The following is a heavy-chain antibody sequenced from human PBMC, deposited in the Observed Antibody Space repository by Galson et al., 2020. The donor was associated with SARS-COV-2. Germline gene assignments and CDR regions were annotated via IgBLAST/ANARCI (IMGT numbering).Heavy chain of an antibody. CDR1: GFTFSSYA. CDR3: AKARPPITIVGDSDY. J-gene: IGHJ4*02. CDR2: ISGSGGNT. D-gene: IGHD3-3*01. Sequence: GGSLRLSCAASGFTFSSYAMSWVRQAPGKGLEWISVISGSGGNTYHTDSVKGRFTISRSNSKNTLYLQMNSLRAEDTAVYYCAKARPPITIVGDSDYWGQGTLVTVSS. V-gene: IGHV3-23*01.